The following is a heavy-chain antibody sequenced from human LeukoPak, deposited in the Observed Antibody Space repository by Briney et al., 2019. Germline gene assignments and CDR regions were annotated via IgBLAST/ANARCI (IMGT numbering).Heavy chain of an antibody. CDR3: ARVPKSGPHNWFDP. CDR1: GYTFTSYG. D-gene: IGHD2-2*01. J-gene: IGHJ5*02. V-gene: IGHV1-18*01. Sequence: AASVKVSCKASGYTFTSYGISWVRQAPGQGLEWMGWISAYNGNTNYAQKLQGRVTMTTDTSTSTAYMELRSLRSDDTAVYYCARVPKSGPHNWFDPWGQGTLVTVSS. CDR2: ISAYNGNT.